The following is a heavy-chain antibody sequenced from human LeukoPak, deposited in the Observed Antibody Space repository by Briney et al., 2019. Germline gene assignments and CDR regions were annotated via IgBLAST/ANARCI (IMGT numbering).Heavy chain of an antibody. Sequence: GGSLRLSGAASGFTFSSYAMHWVRQAPGKGLEWVAVISYDGSNKYYADSVKGRFTISRDNSKNTLYLQMNSLRAEDTAVYYCAREGMLAVAGTFSDAFDIWGQGTMVTVSS. CDR2: ISYDGSNK. V-gene: IGHV3-30-3*01. CDR1: GFTFSSYA. D-gene: IGHD6-19*01. CDR3: AREGMLAVAGTFSDAFDI. J-gene: IGHJ3*02.